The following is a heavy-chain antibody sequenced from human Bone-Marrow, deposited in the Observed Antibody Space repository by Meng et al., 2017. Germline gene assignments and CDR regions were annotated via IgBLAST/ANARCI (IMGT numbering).Heavy chain of an antibody. V-gene: IGHV1-69*01. CDR3: ARDRYYYDSSGYRFDY. CDR1: GGTFSSYA. Sequence: QVRLVKSGAEVKKPGPSVKVSCKASGGTFSSYAFSWVRQAPGQGLEWMGGIIPIFGTANYAQKFQGRVTITADESTSTAYMELSSLRSEDTAVYYCARDRYYYDSSGYRFDYWGQGTLVTVSS. J-gene: IGHJ4*02. CDR2: IIPIFGTA. D-gene: IGHD3-22*01.